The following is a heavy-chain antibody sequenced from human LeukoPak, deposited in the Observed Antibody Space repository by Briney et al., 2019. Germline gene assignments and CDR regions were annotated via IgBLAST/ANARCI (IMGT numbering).Heavy chain of an antibody. D-gene: IGHD2-15*01. CDR3: ARGRGSGAYPDY. CDR2: IYPSGNT. J-gene: IGHJ4*02. V-gene: IGHV4-61*02. CDR1: GGSISSGSYY. Sequence: SETLSLTCTVSGGSISSGSYYWSWIRQPAGKGLESIGRIYPSGNTNYSPSLKSRVTMTIDTSKNQFSLKLSSVTAADTAVYFCARGRGSGAYPDYWGQGTLVTVSS.